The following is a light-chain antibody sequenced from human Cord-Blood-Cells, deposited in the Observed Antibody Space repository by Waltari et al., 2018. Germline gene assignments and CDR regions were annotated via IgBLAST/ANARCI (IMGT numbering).Light chain of an antibody. J-gene: IGKJ2*01. CDR1: QSVSSSY. V-gene: IGKV3-20*01. Sequence: EIVLTQSPGTLSLSPGERATLSCRASQSVSSSYFTWYQQKPGQAPRLLIDGGSSRSTGIPYRFSGSGSVTDFTLTISRLEPEDFAVYYCQQYGSSPPYTFGQGTKLEIK. CDR3: QQYGSSPPYT. CDR2: GGS.